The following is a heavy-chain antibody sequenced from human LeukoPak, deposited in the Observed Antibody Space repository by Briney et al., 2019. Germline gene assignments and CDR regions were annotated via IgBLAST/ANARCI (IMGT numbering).Heavy chain of an antibody. D-gene: IGHD4-23*01. CDR3: ARANRPKGNSGDY. CDR1: GFTFSSYS. J-gene: IGHJ4*02. CDR2: ISSSSSYI. V-gene: IGHV3-21*01. Sequence: PGGSLRLSCAASGFTFSSYSMNWVRQAPGKGLEWVSSISSSSSYIYYADSVKGRFTISRDNAKNSLYLQMNSLRAEDTAVYYCARANRPKGNSGDYWGQGTLVTVSS.